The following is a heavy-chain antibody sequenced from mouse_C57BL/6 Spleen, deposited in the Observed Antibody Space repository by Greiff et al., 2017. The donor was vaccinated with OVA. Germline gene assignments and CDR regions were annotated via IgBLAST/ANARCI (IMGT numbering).Heavy chain of an antibody. CDR2: INPNNGGT. CDR1: GYTFTDYY. Sequence: EVQLQQSGPELVKPGASVKISCKASGYTFTDYYMNWVKQSHGKSLEWIGDINPNNGGTSYNQKFKGKATLTVDKSSSTAYMELRSLTSEDSAVYYCAAGRPSWYFDVWGTGTTVTVSS. V-gene: IGHV1-26*01. J-gene: IGHJ1*03. CDR3: AAGRPSWYFDV.